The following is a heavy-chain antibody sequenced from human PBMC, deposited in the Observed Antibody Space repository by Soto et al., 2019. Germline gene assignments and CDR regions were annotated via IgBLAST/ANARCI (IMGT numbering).Heavy chain of an antibody. J-gene: IGHJ5*02. V-gene: IGHV3-30*03. CDR2: ISFDGTAK. CDR3: ATGRSTRFDP. Sequence: QGLLVEYGGRVVQPGRSLRLSCVASGFTFNRYGMHWVRQAPGKGLEWVAEISFDGTAKYYAESVKGRFTVSRDNGNSTLHLEMNSLGAKDTAVYFCATGRSTRFDPWGQGTLVTVSS. CDR1: GFTFNRYG. D-gene: IGHD1-1*01.